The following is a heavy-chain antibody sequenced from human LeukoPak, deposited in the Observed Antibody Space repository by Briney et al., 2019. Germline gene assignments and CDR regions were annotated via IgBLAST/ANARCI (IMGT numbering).Heavy chain of an antibody. CDR2: ISYDGSDK. V-gene: IGHV3-30*18. Sequence: GGSLRLSCAASGFTFSSYGMPWVRQAPGKGLEWVAVISYDGSDKYSADSVKGRFTISRDNSKNTLYLQMNSLRAEDTAVYYCAKNAHYQGYSYGGIDYWGQGTLVTVSS. CDR3: AKNAHYQGYSYGGIDY. CDR1: GFTFSSYG. J-gene: IGHJ4*02. D-gene: IGHD5-18*01.